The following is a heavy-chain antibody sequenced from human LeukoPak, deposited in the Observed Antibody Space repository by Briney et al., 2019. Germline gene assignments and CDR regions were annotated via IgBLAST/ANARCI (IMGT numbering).Heavy chain of an antibody. J-gene: IGHJ4*02. V-gene: IGHV3-53*01. D-gene: IGHD3-22*01. CDR3: ARGDDSGYYDYLDY. CDR2: IYTSGNT. CDR1: GFTVDSNY. Sequence: GGSLRLSCAASGFTVDSNYLSWVRQAPGKGLEWVSTIYTSGNTYYAASVKGRFTISRDFSKNTVFLHMNSLRAEDTAMYYCARGDDSGYYDYLDYWGQGTLVTVSS.